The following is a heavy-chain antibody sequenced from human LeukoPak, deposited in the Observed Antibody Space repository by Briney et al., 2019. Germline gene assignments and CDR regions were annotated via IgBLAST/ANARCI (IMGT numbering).Heavy chain of an antibody. V-gene: IGHV1-3*01. D-gene: IGHD4-17*01. CDR3: ARRLKSSYGNPFDY. CDR1: GYSFTTYA. CDR2: INPDKGDT. Sequence: GASVKVSCKASGYSFTTYATHWVRHAPGQKLEWMGWINPDKGDTQYSQNFQGRITVTRDTSASTTYMELSSLVSEDTAVYYCARRLKSSYGNPFDYWGQGTLVTVSS. J-gene: IGHJ4*02.